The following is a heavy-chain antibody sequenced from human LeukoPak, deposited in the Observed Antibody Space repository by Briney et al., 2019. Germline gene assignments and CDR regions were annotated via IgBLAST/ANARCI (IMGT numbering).Heavy chain of an antibody. D-gene: IGHD3-9*01. V-gene: IGHV1-18*01. CDR2: ISGYNGNT. Sequence: ASVKVSCKASGYTFTNYGISWVRQAPGQGLEWMGWISGYNGNTNYAQKVQGRVTMTADASTSTTYMELRSLRSDDTAVYYCARVRNLDPTYYDILTGSFFDYWGQGTLVTVSS. CDR3: ARVRNLDPTYYDILTGSFFDY. J-gene: IGHJ4*02. CDR1: GYTFTNYG.